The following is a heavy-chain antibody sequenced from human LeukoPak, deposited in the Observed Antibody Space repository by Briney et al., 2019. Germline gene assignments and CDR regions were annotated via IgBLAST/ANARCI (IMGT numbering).Heavy chain of an antibody. CDR1: GYTFTGYY. CDR2: INPNSGDT. J-gene: IGHJ4*02. Sequence: ASVKVSCKASGYTFTGYYLHWVRQAPGQGLEWMGWINPNSGDTNHAQNFQGRVTLTRDTSISTAYMELSSLRSDDSAVYYCAGEYCSGGSCRQGFDYWGQGTLVTVSS. CDR3: AGEYCSGGSCRQGFDY. D-gene: IGHD2-15*01. V-gene: IGHV1-2*02.